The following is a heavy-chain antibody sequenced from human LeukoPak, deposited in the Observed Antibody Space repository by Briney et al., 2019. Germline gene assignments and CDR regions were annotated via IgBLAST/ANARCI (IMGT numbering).Heavy chain of an antibody. D-gene: IGHD3-22*01. V-gene: IGHV1-69*13. Sequence: SVKVSCKASGGTFSSYAISWVRQAPGQGLEWMGGIIPIFGTANYAQKFQGRVTITADESTSTAYMELSSLRSEDTAVYYCVTYYYDSSGRDDAFDLWGQGTMVTVSS. CDR1: GGTFSSYA. J-gene: IGHJ3*01. CDR2: IIPIFGTA. CDR3: VTYYYDSSGRDDAFDL.